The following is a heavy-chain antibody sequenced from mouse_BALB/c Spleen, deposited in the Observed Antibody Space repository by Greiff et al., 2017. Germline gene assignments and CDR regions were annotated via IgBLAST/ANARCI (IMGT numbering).Heavy chain of an antibody. V-gene: IGHV5-6*01. J-gene: IGHJ2*01. D-gene: IGHD4-1*01. Sequence: EVQLQQSGGDLVKPGGSLKLSCAASGFTFSSYGMSWVRQTPDKRLEWVATISSGGSYTYYPDSVKGRFTISRDNAKNTLYLQMSSLKSEDTAMYYCARQTGTGGRYFDYWGQGTTLTVSS. CDR1: GFTFSSYG. CDR3: ARQTGTGGRYFDY. CDR2: ISSGGSYT.